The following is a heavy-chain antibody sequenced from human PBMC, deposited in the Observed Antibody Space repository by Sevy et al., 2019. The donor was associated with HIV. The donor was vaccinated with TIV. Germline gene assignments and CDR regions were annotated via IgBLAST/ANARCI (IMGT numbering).Heavy chain of an antibody. CDR2: ISSSSSYI. J-gene: IGHJ6*02. Sequence: GGSLRLSCAASGFTFSSYSMNWVRQAPGKGLEWVSSISSSSSYIYYADSVKGRFTISRDNAKNSLYLQMNSLRAEDTAVYYCARDNDYGSGSSYYYYYGMDVWGQGTTVTVSS. V-gene: IGHV3-21*01. D-gene: IGHD3-10*01. CDR3: ARDNDYGSGSSYYYYYGMDV. CDR1: GFTFSSYS.